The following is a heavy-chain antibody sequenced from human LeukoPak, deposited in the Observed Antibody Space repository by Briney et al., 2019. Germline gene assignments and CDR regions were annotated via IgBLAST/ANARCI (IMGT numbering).Heavy chain of an antibody. D-gene: IGHD1-1*01. V-gene: IGHV1-69*13. Sequence: SVKVSCKASGGTFSSYAISWVRQAPGQGLEWMGGIIPIFGTANYAQKFQGRVTITADESTSTAYMELSSLRSEDTAVYYCARSTGTIGVAEYFQHWGQGTLATVSS. CDR3: ARSTGTIGVAEYFQH. CDR2: IIPIFGTA. CDR1: GGTFSSYA. J-gene: IGHJ1*01.